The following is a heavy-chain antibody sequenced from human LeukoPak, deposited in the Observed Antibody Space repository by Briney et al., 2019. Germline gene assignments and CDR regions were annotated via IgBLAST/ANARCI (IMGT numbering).Heavy chain of an antibody. V-gene: IGHV4-39*07. CDR1: GGSISSSSYY. CDR2: IYYSGST. Sequence: SETLSLTCTVSGGSISSSSYYWGWIRQPPGKGLEWIGSIYYSGSTYYNPSLKSRVTISVDTSKNQFSLKLSSVTAADMAVYYCARTPLIAVAGAFDYWGQGTLVTVSS. D-gene: IGHD6-19*01. J-gene: IGHJ4*02. CDR3: ARTPLIAVAGAFDY.